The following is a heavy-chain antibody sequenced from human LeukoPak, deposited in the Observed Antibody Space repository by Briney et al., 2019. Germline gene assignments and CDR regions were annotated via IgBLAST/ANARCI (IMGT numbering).Heavy chain of an antibody. CDR3: ARGPHTAREY. CDR1: GGSFSGYY. D-gene: IGHD2-2*02. CDR2: INHSGST. V-gene: IGHV4-34*01. J-gene: IGHJ4*02. Sequence: SETLSLTCAVYGGSFSGYYWSWIRQPPGKGLEWIGEINHSGSTNYNPSLKSRVTISVDTSKNQFSLKLSSVTAAHTPVHYCARGPHTAREYLGQGTLVTVSS.